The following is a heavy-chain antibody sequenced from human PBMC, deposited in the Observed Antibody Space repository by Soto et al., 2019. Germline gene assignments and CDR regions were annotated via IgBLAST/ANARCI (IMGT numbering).Heavy chain of an antibody. CDR2: IYYSGST. CDR3: ARTPTLRARFDY. J-gene: IGHJ4*02. CDR1: GGSISSGGYY. V-gene: IGHV4-31*03. Sequence: PSETLSLTCTVSGGSISSGGYYWSWIRQHPGKGLEWIGYIYYSGSTYYNPSLKSRVTISVDTSKNQFSLKLSSVTAADTAVYYCARTPTLRARFDYWGPGTLVTVSS. D-gene: IGHD2-15*01.